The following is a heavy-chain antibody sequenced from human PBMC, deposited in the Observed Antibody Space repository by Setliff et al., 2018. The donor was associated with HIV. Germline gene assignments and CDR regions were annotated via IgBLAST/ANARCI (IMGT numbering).Heavy chain of an antibody. Sequence: PSETLSLTCSVSGGSISSRSYYWSWIRQPAGKGLEWIGHIHTSGDTDYSPSLNSRVTISIDTSKKQFSLKLSSVTAADTAVYYCARGFGSSWGGNYYYYYMDVWGKGTTVTVSS. CDR2: IHTSGDT. CDR3: ARGFGSSWGGNYYYYYMDV. CDR1: GGSISSRSYY. J-gene: IGHJ6*03. D-gene: IGHD6-13*01. V-gene: IGHV4-61*09.